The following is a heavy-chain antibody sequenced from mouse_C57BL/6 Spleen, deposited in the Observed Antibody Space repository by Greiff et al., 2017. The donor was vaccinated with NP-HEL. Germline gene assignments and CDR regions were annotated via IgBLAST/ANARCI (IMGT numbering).Heavy chain of an antibody. J-gene: IGHJ2*01. D-gene: IGHD1-1*01. V-gene: IGHV1-26*01. CDR3: ARNAYGSSSFDY. CDR2: INPNNGGT. Sequence: VQLQQSGPELVKPGASVKISCKASGYTFTDYYMNWVKQSHGKSLEWIGDINPNNGGTSYNQKFKGKATLTVDKSSSTAYMELRSLTSEDSAVYYCARNAYGSSSFDYWGQGTTLTVSS. CDR1: GYTFTDYY.